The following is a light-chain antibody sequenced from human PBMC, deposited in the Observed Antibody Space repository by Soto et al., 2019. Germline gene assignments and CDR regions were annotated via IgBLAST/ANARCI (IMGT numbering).Light chain of an antibody. CDR2: AAS. CDR1: LGISNY. CDR3: QQYNTYPPT. J-gene: IGKJ1*01. V-gene: IGKV1-9*01. Sequence: DIQLTQSPSLLSASVGDSVTITCRASLGISNYLAWYQQQPGKAPNLLMSAASTLQSGVPSRFSGSGSGTEFTLTISSLQPEDFATYYCQQYNTYPPTFGQGTKVEVK.